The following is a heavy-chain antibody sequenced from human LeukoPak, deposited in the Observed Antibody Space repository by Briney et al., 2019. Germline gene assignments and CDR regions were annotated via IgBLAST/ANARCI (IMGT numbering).Heavy chain of an antibody. D-gene: IGHD5-12*01. V-gene: IGHV3-21*01. Sequence: GGSLRLSCAASGFTFSSYAMSWVRQAPGKGLEWVSSISSSSSYIYYADSVKGRFTISRDNAKNSLYLQMNSLRAEDTAVYYCARDRYSGYDLGPDYWGQGTLVTVSS. CDR2: ISSSSSYI. J-gene: IGHJ4*02. CDR3: ARDRYSGYDLGPDY. CDR1: GFTFSSYA.